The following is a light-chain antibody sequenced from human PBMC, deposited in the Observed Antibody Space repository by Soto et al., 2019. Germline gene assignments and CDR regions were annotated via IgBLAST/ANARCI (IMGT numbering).Light chain of an antibody. Sequence: EIVMTQSPATLSVSPGERATLSCRASQSVSSNLAWYQQKPGQAPRLLIYGASTRATGIPDRFIGSGSGTDFTLTISRLEPDDSAVYYCHHYDSSPPYTFGQGTRLEIK. CDR2: GAS. J-gene: IGKJ5*01. CDR3: HHYDSSPPYT. V-gene: IGKV3D-15*01. CDR1: QSVSSN.